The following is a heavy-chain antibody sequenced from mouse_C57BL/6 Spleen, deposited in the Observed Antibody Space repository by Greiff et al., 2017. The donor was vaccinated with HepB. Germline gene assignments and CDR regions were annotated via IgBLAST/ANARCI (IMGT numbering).Heavy chain of an antibody. J-gene: IGHJ2*01. D-gene: IGHD2-1*01. V-gene: IGHV1-82*01. CDR2: IYPGDGDT. CDR1: GYAFSSSW. Sequence: QVQLQQSGPELVKPGASVKISCKASGYAFSSSWMNWVKQRPGKGLEWIGRIYPGDGDTNYNGKFKGKATLTADKSSSTAYMQLSSRTSEDSAVYFCARRDGNPYFDYWGQGTTRTVSS. CDR3: ARRDGNPYFDY.